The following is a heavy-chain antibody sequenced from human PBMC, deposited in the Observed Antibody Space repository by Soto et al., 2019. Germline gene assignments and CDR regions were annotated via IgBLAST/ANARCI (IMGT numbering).Heavy chain of an antibody. D-gene: IGHD1-1*01. J-gene: IGHJ3*02. Sequence: GGSLRLSCAASGFTFDDYAMHWVRQAPGKGLEWVSGISWNSGSIGYADSVKGRFTISRDNAKNSLYLQMNSLRAEDTALYYCAKANWNDPPFGAFDIWGQGTMVTVSS. CDR2: ISWNSGSI. V-gene: IGHV3-9*01. CDR1: GFTFDDYA. CDR3: AKANWNDPPFGAFDI.